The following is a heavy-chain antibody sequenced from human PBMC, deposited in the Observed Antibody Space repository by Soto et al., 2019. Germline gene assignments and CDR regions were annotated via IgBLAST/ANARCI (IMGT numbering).Heavy chain of an antibody. Sequence: SETLSLTCTGSGGSISSNYWTWIRQPPGKGLEWIGYVYNSGSTNYNPSLKSRVTISEDTSKSQFSLKVNSMTAADTAVYYCARYRREAVAGYTLDNWGQGILVTVSS. D-gene: IGHD6-13*01. CDR2: VYNSGST. CDR1: GGSISSNY. J-gene: IGHJ4*02. V-gene: IGHV4-59*01. CDR3: ARYRREAVAGYTLDN.